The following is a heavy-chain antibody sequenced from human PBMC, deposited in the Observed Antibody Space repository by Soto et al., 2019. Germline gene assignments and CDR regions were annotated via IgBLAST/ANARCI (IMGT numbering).Heavy chain of an antibody. J-gene: IGHJ5*02. CDR1: GVSISSYY. CDR2: IYHSGST. V-gene: IGHV4-59*12. CDR3: ARVHSP. Sequence: PSETLSLTCTISGVSISSYYWSWIRQPPGKGLEWIGYIYHSGSTYYNPSLKSRVTISVDRSKNQFSLKLSSVTAADTAVYYCARVHSPWGQGTLVTVSS.